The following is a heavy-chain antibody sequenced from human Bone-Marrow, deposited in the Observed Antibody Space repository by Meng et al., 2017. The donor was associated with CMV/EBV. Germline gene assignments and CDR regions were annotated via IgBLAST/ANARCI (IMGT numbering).Heavy chain of an antibody. V-gene: IGHV3-30*04. CDR3: ARDGSNTDYYGLDV. CDR2: ISYDGSNK. CDR1: GFTFSSYA. D-gene: IGHD1-26*01. Sequence: GEYLKISCAASGFTFSSYAMHWVRQAPGKGLEWVAVISYDGSNKYYADSVKGRFTISRDNSKNTLYLQMNSLRAEDTAVYYCARDGSNTDYYGLDVWGQGTTVTVSS. J-gene: IGHJ6*02.